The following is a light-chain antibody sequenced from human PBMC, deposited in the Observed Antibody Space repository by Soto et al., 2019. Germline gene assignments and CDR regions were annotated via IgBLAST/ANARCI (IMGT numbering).Light chain of an antibody. CDR2: GAS. V-gene: IGKV3-20*01. CDR1: QSVSSSY. CDR3: QQYGSSPMYT. Sequence: ESVLTQSPGTLSLSPGERATLSCRASQSVSSSYLTWYQQKPGQAPRLLIYGASIRATGIPDRFSGSGSGTHFTLTISRLEPEDFAVYYCQQYGSSPMYTFGQGTKLEIK. J-gene: IGKJ2*01.